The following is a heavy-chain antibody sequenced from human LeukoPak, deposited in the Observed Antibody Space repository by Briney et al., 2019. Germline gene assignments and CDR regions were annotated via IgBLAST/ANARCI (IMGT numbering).Heavy chain of an antibody. V-gene: IGHV7-4-1*02. D-gene: IGHD6-19*01. Sequence: ASVKVSCKASGGTFSSYAISWVRQAPGQGLEWMGWINTNTGNPTYAQGFTGRFVFPLDTSVSTAYLQISSLKAEDTAVYYCARDLPPIAVAGFDYWGQGTLVTVSS. CDR2: INTNTGNP. J-gene: IGHJ4*02. CDR1: GGTFSSYA. CDR3: ARDLPPIAVAGFDY.